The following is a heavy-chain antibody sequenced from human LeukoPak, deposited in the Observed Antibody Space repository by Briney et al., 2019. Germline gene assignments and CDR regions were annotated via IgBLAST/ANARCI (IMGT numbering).Heavy chain of an antibody. CDR2: ISWNSGSI. Sequence: PGGSLRLSCAASGFTFDDYAMQWVRQAPGKGLEWVSGISWNSGSIGYADSVKGRFTISRDNAKNSLYLQMNSLRAEDTALYYCAITTVRARFDPWGQGTLVTVSS. V-gene: IGHV3-9*01. D-gene: IGHD4-11*01. CDR1: GFTFDDYA. J-gene: IGHJ5*02. CDR3: AITTVRARFDP.